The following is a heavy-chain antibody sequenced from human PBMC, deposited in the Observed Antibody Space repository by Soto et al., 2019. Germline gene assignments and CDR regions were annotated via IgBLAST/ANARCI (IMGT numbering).Heavy chain of an antibody. J-gene: IGHJ6*02. CDR2: FDPEDGET. V-gene: IGHV1-24*01. D-gene: IGHD3-22*01. CDR1: GYTLTELS. Sequence: QVQLVQSGAEVKKPGASVKVSCKVSGYTLTELSMHWVRQAPGKGLEWMGGFDPEDGETIYAQKFQGRVTMTEDTSTDTAYMELSSLRSEDTAVYYCATVAYYYDSSGYFGPGGYGMDVWGQGTTVTVSS. CDR3: ATVAYYYDSSGYFGPGGYGMDV.